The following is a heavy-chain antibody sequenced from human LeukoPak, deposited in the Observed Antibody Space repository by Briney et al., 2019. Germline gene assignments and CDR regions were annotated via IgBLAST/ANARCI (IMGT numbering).Heavy chain of an antibody. CDR1: GYTFTSYG. J-gene: IGHJ4*02. CDR3: ARDLSGGYFDY. V-gene: IGHV1-18*01. D-gene: IGHD3-10*01. CDR2: ISAYNGNT. Sequence: GASVKASCKGSGYTFTSYGISWVRQAPGQGREWMGWISAYNGNTNYAQKLQGRVTMTTDTSTSTAYMELRSLRSDDTAVYYCARDLSGGYFDYWGQGTLVTVSS.